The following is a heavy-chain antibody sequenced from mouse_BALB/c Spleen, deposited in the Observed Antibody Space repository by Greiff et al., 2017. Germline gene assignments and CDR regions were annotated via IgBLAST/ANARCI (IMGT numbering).Heavy chain of an antibody. Sequence: VQLQESGAELAKPGASVKMSCKASGYTFTSYWMHWVKQRPGQGLEWIGYINPSTGYTEYNQKFKDKATLTADKSSSTAYMQLSSLTSEDSAVYYCARQLGLPWFAYWGQGTLVTVSA. J-gene: IGHJ3*01. D-gene: IGHD3-1*01. CDR3: ARQLGLPWFAY. CDR2: INPSTGYT. V-gene: IGHV1-7*01. CDR1: GYTFTSYW.